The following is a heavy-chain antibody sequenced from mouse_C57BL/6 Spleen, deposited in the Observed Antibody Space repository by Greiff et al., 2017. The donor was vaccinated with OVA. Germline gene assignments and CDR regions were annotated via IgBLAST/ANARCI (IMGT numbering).Heavy chain of an antibody. D-gene: IGHD3-3*01. CDR2: IRSKSNNYAT. CDR3: VRQGGTDPFAY. V-gene: IGHV10-1*01. J-gene: IGHJ3*01. CDR1: GFSFNTYA. Sequence: EVQLVESGGGLVQPKGSLKLSCAASGFSFNTYAMNWVRQAPGKGLEWVARIRSKSNNYATYYADSVKDRFTISRDDSESMLYLQMNNLKTEDTAMYYCVRQGGTDPFAYWGQGTLVTVSA.